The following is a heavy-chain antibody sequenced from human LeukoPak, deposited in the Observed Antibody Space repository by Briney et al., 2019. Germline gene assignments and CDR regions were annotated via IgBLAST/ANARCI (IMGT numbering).Heavy chain of an antibody. CDR1: GFTFDDYA. V-gene: IGHV3-9*01. D-gene: IGHD6-6*01. CDR3: AKGIAARLYYYGMDV. CDR2: ISWNSGSI. J-gene: IGHJ6*02. Sequence: GGSLRLSCAASGFTFDDYAMHWVRQVPGKGLEWVSGISWNSGSIGYADSVKGRFTISRDNAKNSLYLQMNSLRAEDTALYYCAKGIAARLYYYGMDVWGQGTTVTASS.